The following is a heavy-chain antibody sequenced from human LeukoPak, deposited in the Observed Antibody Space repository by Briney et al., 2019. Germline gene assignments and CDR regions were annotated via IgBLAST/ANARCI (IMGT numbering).Heavy chain of an antibody. J-gene: IGHJ3*01. Sequence: SETLSLTCTVSGGSISTYYWSLLRQPAGKGLEWIGRIYASGNTNYNPSLKSRVTMSLDTSKNQFSLRLTSVTAADTAVYYCAREYSSSSGKNALDVWGQGTMVTVSS. CDR1: GGSISTYY. V-gene: IGHV4-4*07. CDR2: IYASGNT. CDR3: AREYSSSSGKNALDV. D-gene: IGHD6-6*01.